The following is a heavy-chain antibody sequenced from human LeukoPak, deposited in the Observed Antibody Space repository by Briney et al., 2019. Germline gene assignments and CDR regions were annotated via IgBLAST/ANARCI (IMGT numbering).Heavy chain of an antibody. CDR1: GGSISSGDYY. CDR3: ARGGVATMDRLFDY. J-gene: IGHJ4*02. CDR2: IYYSGST. Sequence: SQTLSLTCTVSGGSISSGDYYWSWIRQPPGKGLEWIGYIYYSGSTYYNPSLKSRVTISVDTSKNQFSLKLSSVTAADTAVYYCARGGVATMDRLFDYWGQGTLVTVSS. D-gene: IGHD3-10*01. V-gene: IGHV4-30-4*01.